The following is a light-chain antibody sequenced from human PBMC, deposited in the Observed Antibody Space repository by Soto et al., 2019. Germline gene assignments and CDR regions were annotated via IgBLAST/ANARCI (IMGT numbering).Light chain of an antibody. CDR3: QQRSNWPPII. CDR2: DAF. CDR1: QSVSSY. V-gene: IGKV3-11*01. Sequence: EIVLTQSPATLSLSPGERATLSCRASQSVSSYLAWYQQKPGQAPRLLIYDAFNRATGIPARFSGSGSGTDFTPTISSLEPEDVAVYYCQQRSNWPPIIFGGGTKVEIK. J-gene: IGKJ4*01.